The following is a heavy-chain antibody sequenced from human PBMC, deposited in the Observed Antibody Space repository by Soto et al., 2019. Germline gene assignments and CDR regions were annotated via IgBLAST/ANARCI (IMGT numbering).Heavy chain of an antibody. D-gene: IGHD6-19*01. Sequence: SVKVSCKASGGTFSSYAISWVRQAPGQGLEWMGGIIPIFGTANYAQKFQGRVTTTADESTSTAYMELSSLRSEDTAVYYCARDGNSSGWYRYWGQGTLVTVSS. CDR3: ARDGNSSGWYRY. CDR2: IIPIFGTA. CDR1: GGTFSSYA. V-gene: IGHV1-69*13. J-gene: IGHJ4*02.